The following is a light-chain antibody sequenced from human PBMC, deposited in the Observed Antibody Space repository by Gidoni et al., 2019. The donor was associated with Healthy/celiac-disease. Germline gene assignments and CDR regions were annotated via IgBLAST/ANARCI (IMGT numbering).Light chain of an antibody. V-gene: IGKV4-1*01. J-gene: IGKJ2*01. Sequence: DIGVNQSPDSLAGSLGERATSNCKSSQSVLYSSNNKNYLAWYQQKPGQPLKLLIYWASTRESVVPYRFSGSGSGTDFTLTISSLQAEDVAVYYCQQYYSTPPYTFGQGTKLEIK. CDR3: QQYYSTPPYT. CDR1: QSVLYSSNNKNY. CDR2: WAS.